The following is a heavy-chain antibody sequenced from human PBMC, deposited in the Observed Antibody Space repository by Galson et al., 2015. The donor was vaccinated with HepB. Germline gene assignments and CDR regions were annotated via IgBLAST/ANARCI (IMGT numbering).Heavy chain of an antibody. CDR2: INPSGGST. CDR1: GYTFTSYY. CDR3: ARVEYCSGGSCYTLDY. V-gene: IGHV1-46*01. Sequence: SVKVSCKASGYTFTSYYMHWVRQAPGQGLEWMGIINPSGGSTSYAQKFQGRVTMTRDTSTSTVYMELSSLRSEDTAVYYCARVEYCSGGSCYTLDYWGQGTLVTVSS. J-gene: IGHJ4*02. D-gene: IGHD2-15*01.